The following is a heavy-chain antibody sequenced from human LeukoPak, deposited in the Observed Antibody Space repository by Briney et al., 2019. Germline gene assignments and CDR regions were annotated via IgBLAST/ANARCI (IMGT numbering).Heavy chain of an antibody. D-gene: IGHD3-22*01. CDR3: AKAKYYYDSSGYYLGY. CDR1: GFTFSSYA. Sequence: GGSLRLSCAASGFTFSSYAMSWVRQAPGKGLEWVSAISGSGGSTYYADSVKGRFTISRDNSKNTLYLQMNSPRAEDTAVYYCAKAKYYYDSSGYYLGYWGQGTLVTVSS. V-gene: IGHV3-23*01. J-gene: IGHJ4*02. CDR2: ISGSGGST.